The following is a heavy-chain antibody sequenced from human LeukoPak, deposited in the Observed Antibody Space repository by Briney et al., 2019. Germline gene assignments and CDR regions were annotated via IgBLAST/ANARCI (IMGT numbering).Heavy chain of an antibody. J-gene: IGHJ4*02. Sequence: GGSLRLSCAASGFTFSDYYMSWIGEAPGKGREGGGCIKSKTAGGTTDYDATVKGRFTISRDDSKNTLYLQMNSLKTEDTAVYYCTTDGGDCSSTSCYYFDYWGQGTLVTVSS. D-gene: IGHD2-2*01. CDR1: GFTFSDYY. CDR3: TTDGGDCSSTSCYYFDY. V-gene: IGHV3-15*01. CDR2: IKSKTAGGTT.